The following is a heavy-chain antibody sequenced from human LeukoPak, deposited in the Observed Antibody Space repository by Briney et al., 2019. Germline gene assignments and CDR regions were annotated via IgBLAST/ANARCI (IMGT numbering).Heavy chain of an antibody. D-gene: IGHD3-22*01. Sequence: SVKVSCKASGGTFSSYAISWVRQAPGQGLEWMGGIIPIFGTANYAQKFQGRVTITADESTSTVYMELSSLRSEDTAVYYCARGNPLKDYYYDSSGYYGYWGQGTLVTVSS. CDR3: ARGNPLKDYYYDSSGYYGY. CDR1: GGTFSSYA. V-gene: IGHV1-69*13. J-gene: IGHJ4*02. CDR2: IIPIFGTA.